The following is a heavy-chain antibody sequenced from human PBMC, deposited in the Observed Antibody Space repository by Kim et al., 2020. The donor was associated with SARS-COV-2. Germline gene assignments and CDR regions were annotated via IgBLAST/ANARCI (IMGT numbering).Heavy chain of an antibody. J-gene: IGHJ3*02. V-gene: IGHV3-74*01. CDR3: ARGSSGSDPRAYDI. Sequence: ADSVQGRFTISRANAKNTVYLQRNSLRAEDTAVYYCARGSSGSDPRAYDIWGQGTMVTVSS. D-gene: IGHD1-26*01.